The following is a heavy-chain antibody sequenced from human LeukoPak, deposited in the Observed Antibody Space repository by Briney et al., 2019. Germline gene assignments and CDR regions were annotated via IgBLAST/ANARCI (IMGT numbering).Heavy chain of an antibody. CDR2: INSDGSSI. J-gene: IGHJ4*02. Sequence: GGSLRLSCAASGFTFSNYRMHWVRQAPGKGLVWVSLINSDGSSINYADSVRGRFTISRDNAKNTLYLQMNSLGAEDTAVYYCTRDSSGLGYWGQGTLVTVSS. D-gene: IGHD5-12*01. CDR1: GFTFSNYR. CDR3: TRDSSGLGY. V-gene: IGHV3-74*01.